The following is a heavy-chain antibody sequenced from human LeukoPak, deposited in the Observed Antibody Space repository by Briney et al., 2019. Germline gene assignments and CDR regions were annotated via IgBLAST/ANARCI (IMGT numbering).Heavy chain of an antibody. Sequence: SETLSLTCVVSGASISSYYWSWIRQPPGRGLEWIGYIYYSVSTKYNPSLKSRVTISAETSKNQFSLKLSSVTAADTAVYYCARDLALGYCSSTSCFAGGDWFDPWGQGTLVTVSS. V-gene: IGHV4-59*12. CDR1: GASISSYY. J-gene: IGHJ5*02. D-gene: IGHD2-2*01. CDR3: ARDLALGYCSSTSCFAGGDWFDP. CDR2: IYYSVST.